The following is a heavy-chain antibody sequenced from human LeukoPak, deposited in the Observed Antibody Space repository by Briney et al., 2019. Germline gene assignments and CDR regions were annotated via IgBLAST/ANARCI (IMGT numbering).Heavy chain of an antibody. V-gene: IGHV3-23*01. D-gene: IGHD3-16*01. CDR3: AKDDGLIMFSS. Sequence: GGSLRLSCAVSGLSFSSYSMNWVRQAPGKGLEWVSGITGSGGSTYYAGSVKGRFTISRDNSKNTLYLQVNSLRAEDTAVYYCAKDDGLIMFSSWGQGTLVTVSS. J-gene: IGHJ5*02. CDR2: ITGSGGST. CDR1: GLSFSSYS.